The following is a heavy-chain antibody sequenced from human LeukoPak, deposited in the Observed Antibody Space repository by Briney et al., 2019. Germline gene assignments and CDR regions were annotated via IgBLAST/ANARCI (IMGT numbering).Heavy chain of an antibody. CDR3: ARGYGSGRYFGD. CDR2: IYSGGNT. CDR1: GGSMSGYY. V-gene: IGHV4-4*07. Sequence: SETLPLTCNVSGGSMSGYYWSWIRQPAGKGLEWIGRIYSGGNTNYNPSLRSRIAMSVDTSKNHFSLKLSSVTAADTAVYYCARGYGSGRYFGDWGQGTLVTVSS. J-gene: IGHJ4*02. D-gene: IGHD6-19*01.